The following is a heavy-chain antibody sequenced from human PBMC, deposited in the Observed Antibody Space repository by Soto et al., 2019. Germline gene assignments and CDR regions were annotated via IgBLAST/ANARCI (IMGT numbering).Heavy chain of an antibody. J-gene: IGHJ6*02. D-gene: IGHD3-9*01. CDR1: GFTFSSYA. Sequence: SLRLSCAASGFTFSSYAMHWVRQAPGKGLEWVAVISYDGSNKYYADSVKGRFTISRDNSKNTLYLQMNSLRAEDTAVYYCARDGSYDILTGFEPYYYYYYGMDVWGQGTTVTVSS. CDR3: ARDGSYDILTGFEPYYYYYYGMDV. V-gene: IGHV3-30-3*01. CDR2: ISYDGSNK.